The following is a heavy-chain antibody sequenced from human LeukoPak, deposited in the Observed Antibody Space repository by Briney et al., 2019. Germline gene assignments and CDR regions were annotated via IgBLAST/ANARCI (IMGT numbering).Heavy chain of an antibody. D-gene: IGHD1-26*01. Sequence: EASVKVSCKASGYTFTSYGISWVRQAPGQGLEWMGWISAYNGDTNYGQKLQGRVTMTTDTSTSTAYMELSSLRSEDTAVYYCARDWAAGELPRGDDYWGQGTLVTVSS. V-gene: IGHV1-18*01. CDR1: GYTFTSYG. CDR2: ISAYNGDT. J-gene: IGHJ4*02. CDR3: ARDWAAGELPRGDDY.